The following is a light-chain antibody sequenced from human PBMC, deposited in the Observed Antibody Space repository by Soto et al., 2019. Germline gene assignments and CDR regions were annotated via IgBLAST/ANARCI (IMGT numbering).Light chain of an antibody. V-gene: IGLV2-8*01. CDR2: EVS. J-gene: IGLJ1*01. Sequence: QSVLTQPPSASGSPGQSVTISCTGTSSDVGGYKYVSWYQQHPGKAPKLMIHEVSKRPSGVPDRFSGSKSGNTASLTVSGLQAEDEADYYCSSYAGRNTYIFGTGTK. CDR1: SSDVGGYKY. CDR3: SSYAGRNTYI.